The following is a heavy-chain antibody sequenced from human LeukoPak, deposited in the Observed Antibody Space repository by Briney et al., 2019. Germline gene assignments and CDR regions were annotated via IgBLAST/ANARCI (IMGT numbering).Heavy chain of an antibody. CDR2: INPNSGGT. Sequence: GASVKVSCKASGYTFIGYYMHWVRQAPGQGLEWMGWINPNSGGTNYAQKFQGRVTMTRDTSISTAYMELSRLRSDDTAVYYCARELALAYYYDSSGYGAYYYYGMDVWGQGTTVTVSS. D-gene: IGHD3-22*01. J-gene: IGHJ6*02. CDR3: ARELALAYYYDSSGYGAYYYYGMDV. V-gene: IGHV1-2*02. CDR1: GYTFIGYY.